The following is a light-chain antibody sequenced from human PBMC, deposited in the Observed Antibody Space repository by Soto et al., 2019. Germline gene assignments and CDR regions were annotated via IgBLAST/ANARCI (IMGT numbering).Light chain of an antibody. CDR3: QQYGSLQWT. Sequence: EVVLTQSPGTLSLSPGERATLSCRASQSISSSYLAWYQQKPGQTPRLLIYGASSRATGVPDRFSGSGSGTDFTLTVSRLEPEDFAVYYCQQYGSLQWTFGQGTKVELK. CDR2: GAS. J-gene: IGKJ1*01. V-gene: IGKV3-20*01. CDR1: QSISSSY.